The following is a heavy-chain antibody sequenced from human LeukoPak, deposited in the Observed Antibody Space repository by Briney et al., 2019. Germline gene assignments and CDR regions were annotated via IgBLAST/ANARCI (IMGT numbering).Heavy chain of an antibody. V-gene: IGHV4-39*07. D-gene: IGHD6-13*01. CDR2: IYYSGST. CDR1: GDSISSSNYY. J-gene: IGHJ2*01. CDR3: ARVYYSSSYDYWYFDL. Sequence: SETLSLTCTVSGDSISSSNYYWGWIRQPPGKGLEWIGNIYYSGSTYYNPSLKSRVTISVNTSKNQFSLKLSSVTAADTAVYYCARVYYSSSYDYWYFDLWGRGTLVTVSS.